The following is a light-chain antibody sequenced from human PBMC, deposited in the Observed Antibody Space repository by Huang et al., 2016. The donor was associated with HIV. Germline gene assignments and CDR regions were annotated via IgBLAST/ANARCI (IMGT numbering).Light chain of an antibody. Sequence: DIVMTQSPDSLAVSLGERATLNCKSSQSLLYGSTNKNYLAWYQQKSGQAPKFRIYWASIRESGVPDRFRGSGSGTDFTLAIDSVQAEDVAFYYCQQYYSPPLTFGQGTKVEIK. CDR2: WAS. V-gene: IGKV4-1*01. J-gene: IGKJ1*01. CDR3: QQYYSPPLT. CDR1: QSLLYGSTNKNY.